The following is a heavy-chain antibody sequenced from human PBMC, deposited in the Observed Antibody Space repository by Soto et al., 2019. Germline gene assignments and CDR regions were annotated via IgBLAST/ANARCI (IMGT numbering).Heavy chain of an antibody. CDR2: ISDDGNSK. Sequence: QVQLVESGGGVVQPGKSLRLSCAASGFTLSTYGMHWVRQAPVKGLEWVAFISDDGNSKYYPDSVKGRFTISRDNSKNTLYLQMNSLRVDDTALYYGARDLYSGDYIVDYWGQGTLVSVSS. V-gene: IGHV3-30-3*01. CDR1: GFTLSTYG. D-gene: IGHD4-17*01. CDR3: ARDLYSGDYIVDY. J-gene: IGHJ4*02.